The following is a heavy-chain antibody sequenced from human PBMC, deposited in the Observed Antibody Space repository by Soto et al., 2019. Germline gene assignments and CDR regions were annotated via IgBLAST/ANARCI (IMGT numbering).Heavy chain of an antibody. CDR3: ARDGGFCTNGVCPVYYYYGMDV. CDR2: IYYRGTT. D-gene: IGHD2-8*01. CDR1: GGSISSGEYY. V-gene: IGHV4-30-4*01. J-gene: IGHJ6*02. Sequence: QVQLQESGPGLVKPSQTLSLTCTVSGGSISSGEYYWSWIRQPPGEGLEWIGNIYYRGTTYNNPSLKSRVTISVDTSNNQFSLKLSSVTAADTAVYYCARDGGFCTNGVCPVYYYYGMDVWGQGTTVTVSS.